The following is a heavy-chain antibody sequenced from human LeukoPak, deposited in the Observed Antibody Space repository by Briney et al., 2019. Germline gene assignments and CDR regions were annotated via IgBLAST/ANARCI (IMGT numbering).Heavy chain of an antibody. CDR3: ARESESRSSWYGIYYYYYMDV. Sequence: GASVKVSCKASGYTFTGYYMHWVRQAPGQGLEWMGWINPNSGGTNYAQKFQGRVTMTRDTSISTAYMELSRLRSDDTAVYFCARESESRSSWYGIYYYYYMDVWGKGTTVTVSS. CDR1: GYTFTGYY. V-gene: IGHV1-2*02. CDR2: INPNSGGT. D-gene: IGHD6-13*01. J-gene: IGHJ6*03.